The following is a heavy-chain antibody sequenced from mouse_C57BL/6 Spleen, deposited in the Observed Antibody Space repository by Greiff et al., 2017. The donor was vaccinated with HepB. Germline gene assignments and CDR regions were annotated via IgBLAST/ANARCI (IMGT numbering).Heavy chain of an antibody. CDR3: VRHNSSGYVDYFDY. Sequence: EVKLMESGGGLVQPKGSLKLSCAASGFSFNTYAMNWVRQAPGKGLEWVARIRSKSNNYATYYADSVKDRFTISRDDSESMLYLQMNNLKTEDTAMYYCVRHNSSGYVDYFDYWGQGTTLTVSS. CDR2: IRSKSNNYAT. D-gene: IGHD3-2*02. CDR1: GFSFNTYA. J-gene: IGHJ2*01. V-gene: IGHV10-1*01.